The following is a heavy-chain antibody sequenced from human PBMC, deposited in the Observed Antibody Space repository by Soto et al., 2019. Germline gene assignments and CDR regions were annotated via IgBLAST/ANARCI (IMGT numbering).Heavy chain of an antibody. CDR3: AKGRYDYYYYYMDV. CDR2: ISGSGGST. J-gene: IGHJ6*03. Sequence: GGSLRLSCAASGFTFSSYAMSWVRQAPGKGLEWVSAISGSGGSTYYADSVKGRFTISRDNSKNTLYLQMNSLRAEDTAVYYCAKGRYDYYYYYMDVWGKGTTVTVSS. CDR1: GFTFSSYA. V-gene: IGHV3-23*01. D-gene: IGHD6-19*01.